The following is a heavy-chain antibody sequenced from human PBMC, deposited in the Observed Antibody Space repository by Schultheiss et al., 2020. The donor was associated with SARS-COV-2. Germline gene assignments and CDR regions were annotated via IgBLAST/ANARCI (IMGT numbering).Heavy chain of an antibody. V-gene: IGHV3-11*06. CDR2: ISSVSTYT. D-gene: IGHD3-16*02. Sequence: GGSLRLSCAASGFTFSDYYMTWIRQAPGKGLEWVSYISSVSTYTNYADSVKGRFTISRDNARNSVYLQMNSLRAEDTAVYYCARGGEISVWNWFDPWGQGTLVTVSS. J-gene: IGHJ5*02. CDR1: GFTFSDYY. CDR3: ARGGEISVWNWFDP.